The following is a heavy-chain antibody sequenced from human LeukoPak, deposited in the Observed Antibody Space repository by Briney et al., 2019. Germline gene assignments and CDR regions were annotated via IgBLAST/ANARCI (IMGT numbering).Heavy chain of an antibody. CDR2: ISGGGGST. CDR3: AISLGYCSGGSCPPSY. Sequence: PGGSLRLSCAASGFTFSSYAMSWVRQAPGKGLEWVSAISGGGGSTYYADSVKGRFTISRDNSKNTLYLQMNSLRAEDTAVYYCAISLGYCSGGSCPPSYWGQGSLVTVSS. CDR1: GFTFSSYA. D-gene: IGHD2-15*01. J-gene: IGHJ4*02. V-gene: IGHV3-23*01.